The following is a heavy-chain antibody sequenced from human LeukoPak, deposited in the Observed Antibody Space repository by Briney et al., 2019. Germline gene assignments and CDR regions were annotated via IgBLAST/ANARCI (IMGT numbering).Heavy chain of an antibody. Sequence: SETLSLTCAVYGGSFSDYYWSGIRQPPGKGVEWIGELSLSGSTNYNPSLKSRVTISADTSKNQLSLKVTSVIAADTAVYYCTRGPPSRGFTYGPPRDGIDVWAKGTTVIVSS. V-gene: IGHV4-34*01. CDR3: TRGPPSRGFTYGPPRDGIDV. CDR2: LSLSGST. J-gene: IGHJ6*04. D-gene: IGHD5-18*01. CDR1: GGSFSDYY.